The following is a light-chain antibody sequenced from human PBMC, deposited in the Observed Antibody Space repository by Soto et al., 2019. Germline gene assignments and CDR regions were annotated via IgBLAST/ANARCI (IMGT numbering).Light chain of an antibody. J-gene: IGKJ1*01. CDR3: LQHNNYPRT. CDR2: GTS. V-gene: IGKV1-17*01. CDR1: QGIGND. Sequence: DIQMTQSPSSLSASVGDRVTITCRASQGIGNDLGWYQQKPGKAPQRLIFGTSNLESGVPSSFSGSGSGTEFTLTISSLQPEDFATYYCLQHNNYPRTFGQGTRVDI.